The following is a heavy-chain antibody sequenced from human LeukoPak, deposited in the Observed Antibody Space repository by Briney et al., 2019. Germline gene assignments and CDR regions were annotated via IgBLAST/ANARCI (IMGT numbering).Heavy chain of an antibody. D-gene: IGHD5-12*01. V-gene: IGHV3-64D*06. CDR3: VKVLDIVATITRTNDY. Sequence: GGSLRLSCSAYGFTFSSYAMHWVRQAPGKGLQYVSAISSNGGSTYYADSVKGRFTISRDNSKNTLYLQMSSPRAEDTAVYYCVKVLDIVATITRTNDYWGQGTLVTVSS. CDR2: ISSNGGST. CDR1: GFTFSSYA. J-gene: IGHJ4*02.